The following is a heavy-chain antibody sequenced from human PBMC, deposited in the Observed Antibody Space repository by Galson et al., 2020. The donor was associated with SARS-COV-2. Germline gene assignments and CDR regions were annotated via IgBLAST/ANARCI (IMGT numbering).Heavy chain of an antibody. CDR3: ARDGLSSSWSRYYGMDV. CDR1: GGTFSSFA. Sequence: SVKVSCKASGGTFSSFAISWVRQAPGQGFEWMGGIIPIFGTANYAQKFQGRVTITADEFTGTAYMELSSLRSEDTAVYYCARDGLSSSWSRYYGMDVWGQGTTVSVSS. CDR2: IIPIFGTA. J-gene: IGHJ6*02. V-gene: IGHV1-69*13. D-gene: IGHD6-13*01.